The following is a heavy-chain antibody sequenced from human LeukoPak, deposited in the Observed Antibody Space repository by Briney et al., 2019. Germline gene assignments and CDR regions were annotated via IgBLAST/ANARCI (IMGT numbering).Heavy chain of an antibody. J-gene: IGHJ5*02. CDR2: IIPIFGTA. CDR3: ARGYCSSTSCYDWFDP. CDR1: GGTFSSYA. Sequence: SVKVSCKASGGTFSSYAISWVRQAPGQGLEWMGGIIPIFGTANYAQKFQGRVTITTDESTSTAYMELSSLRSEDTAVYYRARGYCSSTSCYDWFDPWGQGTLVILSS. D-gene: IGHD2-2*01. V-gene: IGHV1-69*05.